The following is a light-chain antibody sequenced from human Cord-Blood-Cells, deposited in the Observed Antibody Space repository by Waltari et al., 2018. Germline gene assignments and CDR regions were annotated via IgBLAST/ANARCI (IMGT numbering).Light chain of an antibody. Sequence: EIVLTQSPGTLSLSPGERATLSCRASQSVSSSYLAWYQQKPGQAPRLLIYGASSMATGIPDRFRGSGSRTDFTLTISRLEPEDFAVYYCQQYGSSPQTFGQGTKVEIK. CDR3: QQYGSSPQT. CDR1: QSVSSSY. V-gene: IGKV3-20*01. CDR2: GAS. J-gene: IGKJ1*01.